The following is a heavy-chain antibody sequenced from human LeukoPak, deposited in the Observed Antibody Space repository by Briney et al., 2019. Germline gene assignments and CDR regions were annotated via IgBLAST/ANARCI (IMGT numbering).Heavy chain of an antibody. J-gene: IGHJ4*02. CDR2: FDLEDGET. V-gene: IGHV1-24*01. CDR1: GYTLSELS. D-gene: IGHD5-24*01. Sequence: ASVKVSCKVSGYTLSELSMHWVRQAPGKGLVWMGGFDLEDGETIYVQKFQGRVTMTEDTSTDTAYMELSSLRSDDTAVYFCAAGEVGQLFDYWGQGTLVTVSS. CDR3: AAGEVGQLFDY.